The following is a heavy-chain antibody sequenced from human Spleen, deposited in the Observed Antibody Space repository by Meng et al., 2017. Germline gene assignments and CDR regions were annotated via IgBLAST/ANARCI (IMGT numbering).Heavy chain of an antibody. J-gene: IGHJ5*02. D-gene: IGHD6-13*01. Sequence: GESLKISCAASGFTFSSYSMNWVRQAPGKGLEWVSSISSSSSYIYYADSVKGRFTISRDNAKNSLYLQMNSLRAEDTAVYYCARIGIAAAGTPWGQGTLVTVSS. CDR2: ISSSSSYI. V-gene: IGHV3-21*01. CDR3: ARIGIAAAGTP. CDR1: GFTFSSYS.